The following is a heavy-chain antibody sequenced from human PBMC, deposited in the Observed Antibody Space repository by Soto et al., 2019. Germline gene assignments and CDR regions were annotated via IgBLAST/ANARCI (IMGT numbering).Heavy chain of an antibody. D-gene: IGHD3-22*01. Sequence: PSETLSLTCAVYGGSFSAYYWSWIRQPPGKGLEWIGEINHSGGTSYNPSLKSRVTISVDTSKSQFSLKLTSVTAAHRAVYYCARGSVDTVETSGSYETWGQGTPVTISP. V-gene: IGHV4-34*01. CDR1: GGSFSAYY. CDR2: INHSGGT. J-gene: IGHJ5*02. CDR3: ARGSVDTVETSGSYET.